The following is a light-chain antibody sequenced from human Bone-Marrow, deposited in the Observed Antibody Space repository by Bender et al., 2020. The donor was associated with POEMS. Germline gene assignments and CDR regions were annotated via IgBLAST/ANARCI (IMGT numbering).Light chain of an antibody. V-gene: IGLV2-23*01. Sequence: QSALTQPASVSGSPGQSITIPCTGTSNDVGTYDLVSWYQQHPDKAPKLIIYEDNKRPSGVSNRFSGSKSDNTASLTISGLQPEDEADYYCCSYAGSNTWVFGGGTKLTVL. CDR2: EDN. J-gene: IGLJ3*02. CDR1: SNDVGTYDL. CDR3: CSYAGSNTWV.